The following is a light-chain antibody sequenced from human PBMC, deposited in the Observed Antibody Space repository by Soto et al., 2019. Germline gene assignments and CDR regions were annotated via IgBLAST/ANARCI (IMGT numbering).Light chain of an antibody. Sequence: EIVLTQSPGTLSLSPGERATLSCRASQSVSSSSLAWYQQKPGQAPRLLIHGASSRATGIPDRFSGSGSGTDFTLTISRLEPEDFAVYYCQQDGSSPQTFGQGTKVEIK. CDR3: QQDGSSPQT. CDR1: QSVSSSS. CDR2: GAS. V-gene: IGKV3-20*01. J-gene: IGKJ1*01.